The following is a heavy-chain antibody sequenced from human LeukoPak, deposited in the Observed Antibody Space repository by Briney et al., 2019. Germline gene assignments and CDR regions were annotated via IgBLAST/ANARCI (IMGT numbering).Heavy chain of an antibody. Sequence: GGSLRLSCAPSGFTFSSYWMSWVRQAPGKGLEGVANIKQDGSEKYYVDSVKGRFTISRNNAKNSLYLQMNSLRAEDTAVYYCARDSSWVFDYWGQGTLVTVSS. CDR3: ARDSSWVFDY. CDR2: IKQDGSEK. J-gene: IGHJ4*02. CDR1: GFTFSSYW. V-gene: IGHV3-7*03. D-gene: IGHD2-2*01.